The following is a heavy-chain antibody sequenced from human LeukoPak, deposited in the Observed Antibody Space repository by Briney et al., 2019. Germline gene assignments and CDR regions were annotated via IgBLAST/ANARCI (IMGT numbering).Heavy chain of an antibody. D-gene: IGHD3-9*01. Sequence: PGGSLRLSCAASGFTLSSYSMNWVRQAPGKGLEWVSSISSSSSYIYFADSVKGRFTISRDNAKKLLFLQMNSLRAEDTAVYYCARDYDILTGHDAFDIWGQGTMVTVSS. CDR3: ARDYDILTGHDAFDI. V-gene: IGHV3-21*01. J-gene: IGHJ3*02. CDR1: GFTLSSYS. CDR2: ISSSSSYI.